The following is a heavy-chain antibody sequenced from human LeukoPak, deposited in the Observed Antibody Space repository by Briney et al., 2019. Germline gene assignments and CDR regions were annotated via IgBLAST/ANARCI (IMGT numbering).Heavy chain of an antibody. CDR1: GGSISSGGYY. CDR2: IYYSGTT. CDR3: ARGSGYCSSTSCYTRIYGMDG. Sequence: SETLSLTCTVSGGSISSGGYYWSWIRQHPGKGLEWIGYIYYSGTTYYNPSLKSRVTISVDTSKNQFSLKLSSVTAADTAVYYCARGSGYCSSTSCYTRIYGMDGWGQGTTVTVSS. D-gene: IGHD2-2*02. V-gene: IGHV4-31*03. J-gene: IGHJ6*02.